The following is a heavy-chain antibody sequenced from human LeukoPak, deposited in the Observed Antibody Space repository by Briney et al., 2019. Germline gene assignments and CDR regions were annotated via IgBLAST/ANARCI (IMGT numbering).Heavy chain of an antibody. CDR3: ARATYGSGSPPFAEPSFDY. CDR2: MYHSGSS. D-gene: IGHD3-10*01. CDR1: GYSISSGYY. V-gene: IGHV4-38-2*02. Sequence: PSETLSPTCTVSGYSISSGYYWGWIRQPPGKGLEWIGSMYHSGSSYYNPSLKSRATFSVDTSKNQFSLKLSSVTAADTAVYYCARATYGSGSPPFAEPSFDYWGQGTLVTVSS. J-gene: IGHJ4*02.